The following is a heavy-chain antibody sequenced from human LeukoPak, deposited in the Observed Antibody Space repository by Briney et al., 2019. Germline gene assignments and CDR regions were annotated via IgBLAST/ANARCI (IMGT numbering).Heavy chain of an antibody. D-gene: IGHD3-22*01. CDR1: GYTFTSYY. CDR3: ARYSRPSDDSSAYDYPGDY. Sequence: ASVKVSCKASGYTFTSYYIHWVRQAPAQGHDWMAIINPSGGSTTYAQKFQGRVTMTRDTSTSRVYMELSSLRSEDTAVYYGARYSRPSDDSSAYDYPGDYWGQGTLVTVPS. CDR2: INPSGGST. J-gene: IGHJ4*02. V-gene: IGHV1-46*01.